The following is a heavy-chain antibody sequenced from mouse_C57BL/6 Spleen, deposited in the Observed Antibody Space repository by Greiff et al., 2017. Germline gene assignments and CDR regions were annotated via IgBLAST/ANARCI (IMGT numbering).Heavy chain of an antibody. J-gene: IGHJ2*01. Sequence: DVQLVESGGGLVKPGGSLKLSCAASGFTFSSYAMSWVRQTPEKRLEWVATISDGGSYTYYPDNVKGRFTISRDNAKNNLYLQMSHLKSEDTAMYYCARAAYSNLYYFDYWGQGTTLTVSS. CDR1: GFTFSSYA. CDR3: ARAAYSNLYYFDY. V-gene: IGHV5-4*01. CDR2: ISDGGSYT. D-gene: IGHD2-5*01.